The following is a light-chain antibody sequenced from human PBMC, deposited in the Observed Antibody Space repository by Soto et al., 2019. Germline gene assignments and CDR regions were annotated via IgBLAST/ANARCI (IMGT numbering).Light chain of an antibody. V-gene: IGKV3-20*01. CDR1: HTVPSNY. CDR2: GAS. J-gene: IGKJ1*01. Sequence: IVLTQSPGTLSLSPGERATLSCRASHTVPSNYLAWYQQKPGQAPRLLIYGASSRATGIPDRFSGSGSGTDFTLTISRLEPEDFAVYYCQQYGSSPWTFGQGTKVDIK. CDR3: QQYGSSPWT.